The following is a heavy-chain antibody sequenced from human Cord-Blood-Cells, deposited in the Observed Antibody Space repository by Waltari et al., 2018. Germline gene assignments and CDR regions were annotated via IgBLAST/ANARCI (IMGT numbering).Heavy chain of an antibody. CDR2: INTSPGNR. CDR3: ARDQTDYYDSSGYYYY. Sequence: QVQLVPSGSELKKPAASVMVSCKASGYTFTSYAMTWLRQAPGQGPGWMGWINTSPGNRTYAQGFTGRCVVSLDTAVSAAYLQIRSLKAEDTAVYYCARDQTDYYDSSGYYYYWSQGTLVTVSS. CDR1: GYTFTSYA. J-gene: IGHJ4*02. D-gene: IGHD3-22*01. V-gene: IGHV7-4-1*02.